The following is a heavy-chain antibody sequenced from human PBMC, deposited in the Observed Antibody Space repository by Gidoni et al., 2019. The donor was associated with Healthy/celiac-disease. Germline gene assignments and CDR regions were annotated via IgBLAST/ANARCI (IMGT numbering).Heavy chain of an antibody. CDR1: GFTFSSYA. D-gene: IGHD5-12*01. J-gene: IGHJ6*03. V-gene: IGHV3-23*01. CDR3: AKGVEAGGYELLYYYYYYMDV. CDR2: ISGSGGST. Sequence: EVQLLESGGGLVQPGGSLRLSCAASGFTFSSYAMSWVRQAPGKGLEWVSAISGSGGSTYYADSVKGRFTISRDNSKNTLYLQMNSLRAEDTAVYYCAKGVEAGGYELLYYYYYYMDVWGKGTTVTVSS.